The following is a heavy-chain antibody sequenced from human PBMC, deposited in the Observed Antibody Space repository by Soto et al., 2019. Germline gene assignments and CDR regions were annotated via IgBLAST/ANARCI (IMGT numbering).Heavy chain of an antibody. CDR1: GLSLSNGKLG. CDR2: IFSNDEK. D-gene: IGHD2-2*01. J-gene: IGHJ5*02. Sequence: QVTLKESGPVLVKPTETLTLTCTVSGLSLSNGKLGVSWIRQPPGKALEWLARIFSNDEKSYSKSLNSRLTISKDTSKSQVVLTMTNMDPVDSGTYYCALIKDCSRTDCFLASFDPWGQGTLVTVSS. CDR3: ALIKDCSRTDCFLASFDP. V-gene: IGHV2-26*01.